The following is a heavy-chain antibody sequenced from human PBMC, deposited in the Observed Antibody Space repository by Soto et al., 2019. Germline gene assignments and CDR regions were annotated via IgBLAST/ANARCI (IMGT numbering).Heavy chain of an antibody. Sequence: SETLSLTCTVSGGSISSGGYYWSWIRQHPGKGLEWIGYIYYSGSTYYNPSLKSRVTISVDTSKNQFSLKLSSVTAADTAVYYCARVQLMITFGGVIVNYFDYWGQGTLVTVSS. CDR2: IYYSGST. D-gene: IGHD3-16*02. J-gene: IGHJ4*02. CDR3: ARVQLMITFGGVIVNYFDY. V-gene: IGHV4-31*03. CDR1: GGSISSGGYY.